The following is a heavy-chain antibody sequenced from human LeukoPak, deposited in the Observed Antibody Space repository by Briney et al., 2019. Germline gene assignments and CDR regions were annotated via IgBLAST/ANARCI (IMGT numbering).Heavy chain of an antibody. D-gene: IGHD3-10*01. CDR1: GFTFSNAW. J-gene: IGHJ4*02. CDR2: IKSKTGGGTT. CDR3: TTSRSYYGSGSYFGY. Sequence: GGSLRLSCAASGFTFSNAWMSWVRQAPGKGLEWVGRIKSKTGGGTTDYAAPVKGRFTISRDDSKNTLYLQMNSLKTEDTAVYYCTTSRSYYGSGSYFGYWGQGTLVTVSS. V-gene: IGHV3-15*01.